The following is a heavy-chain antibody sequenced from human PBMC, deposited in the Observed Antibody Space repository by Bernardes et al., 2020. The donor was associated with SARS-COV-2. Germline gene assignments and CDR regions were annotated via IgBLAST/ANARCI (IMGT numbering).Heavy chain of an antibody. CDR2: IYPKSGDT. J-gene: IGHJ3*01. Sequence: ASVKVSCKASGYTFTAYYIHWVRLAPGQGLEWMGWIYPKSGDTNYAKKFQGRVTISRDTSITTAYMELSRLESDDTAIYYCASVTWSQRDGFDFWGQGTVVTVSS. V-gene: IGHV1-2*02. CDR1: GYTFTAYY. CDR3: ASVTWSQRDGFDF. D-gene: IGHD1-26*01.